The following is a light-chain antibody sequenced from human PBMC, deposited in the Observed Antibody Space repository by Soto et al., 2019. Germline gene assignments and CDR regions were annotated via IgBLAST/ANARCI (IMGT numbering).Light chain of an antibody. V-gene: IGKV1-27*01. CDR1: QGIRNF. J-gene: IGKJ3*01. Sequence: DIQMTQSLTSLSASVGDRVTITCRASQGIRNFVAWYQQKPGKAPKLLIYAASTLQSGVPSRFSGSGSVTDFTLTINSLQPEDVATYSCQKYSSVPVFGPGTKVEIK. CDR3: QKYSSVPV. CDR2: AAS.